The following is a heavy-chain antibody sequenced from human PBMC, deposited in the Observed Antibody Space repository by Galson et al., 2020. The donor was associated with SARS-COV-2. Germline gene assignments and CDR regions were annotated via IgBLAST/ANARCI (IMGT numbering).Heavy chain of an antibody. CDR3: ARDLAVDGVGDY. D-gene: IGHD6-19*01. J-gene: IGHJ4*02. CDR2: IWDDGSNK. V-gene: IGHV3-33*08. CDR1: GFTFSSYA. Sequence: GESLKISCAASGFTFSSYAMHWVRQAPGKGLEWVAVIWDDGSNKYYADSVKGRFTISRDNSKNTLYLQMNSLRAEDTAVYYCARDLAVDGVGDYWGQGTLVTVSS.